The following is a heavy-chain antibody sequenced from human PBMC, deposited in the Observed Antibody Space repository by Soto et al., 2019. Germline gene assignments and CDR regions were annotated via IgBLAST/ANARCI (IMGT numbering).Heavy chain of an antibody. V-gene: IGHV1-3*01. D-gene: IGHD2-2*01. J-gene: IGHJ3*02. CDR3: AIGIVVVPAAIFPDAFDI. CDR1: GYTFTSYA. CDR2: INAGNGNT. Sequence: ASVKVSCKASGYTFTSYAMHWVRQAPGQRLEWMGWINAGNGNTKYSQKFQGRVTITRDTSASTAYMELSSLRSEDTAVYYCAIGIVVVPAAIFPDAFDIWGHGTMVT.